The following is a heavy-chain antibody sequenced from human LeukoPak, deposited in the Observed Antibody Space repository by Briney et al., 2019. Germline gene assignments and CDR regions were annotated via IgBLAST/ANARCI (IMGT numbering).Heavy chain of an antibody. CDR1: GYTFTSYG. V-gene: IGHV1-18*01. CDR2: ISAYNGNT. CDR3: AREGITIFPIRRDYYYYMDV. D-gene: IGHD3-3*01. Sequence: ASVKVSCKASGYTFTSYGISWVRQAPGQGLEWMGWISAYNGNTNYAQKLQGRVTMTTDTSTSTAYMELRSLRSDDTAVYYCAREGITIFPIRRDYYYYMDVWGKGTTVTVSS. J-gene: IGHJ6*03.